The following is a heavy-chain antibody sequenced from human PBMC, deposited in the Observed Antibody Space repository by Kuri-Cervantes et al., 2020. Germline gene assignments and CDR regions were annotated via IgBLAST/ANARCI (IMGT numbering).Heavy chain of an antibody. V-gene: IGHV4-34*01. J-gene: IGHJ4*02. D-gene: IGHD5-12*01. Sequence: SQTLSLTCAVYGGSFSGYYWSWIRQPPGKGLEWTGEINHSGSTNYNPSLKSRVTISADTSKNQFSLKLSSVTAADTAVYYCATRGYSGYVDGFDNWGQGTLVTVSS. CDR1: GGSFSGYY. CDR3: ATRGYSGYVDGFDN. CDR2: INHSGST.